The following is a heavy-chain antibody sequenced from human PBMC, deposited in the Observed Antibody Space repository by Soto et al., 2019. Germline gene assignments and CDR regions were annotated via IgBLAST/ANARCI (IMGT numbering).Heavy chain of an antibody. J-gene: IGHJ4*02. CDR1: GYTFTSYG. D-gene: IGHD3-22*01. V-gene: IGHV1-18*01. Sequence: ASVKVSCKASGYTFTSYGISWVRQAPGQGLEWMGWISAYNGNTNYAQKLQGRVTMTTDTSTSTAYMELRSLRSEDTAVYYCANTYYYDSSGYYLDYWGQGTLVTVSS. CDR2: ISAYNGNT. CDR3: ANTYYYDSSGYYLDY.